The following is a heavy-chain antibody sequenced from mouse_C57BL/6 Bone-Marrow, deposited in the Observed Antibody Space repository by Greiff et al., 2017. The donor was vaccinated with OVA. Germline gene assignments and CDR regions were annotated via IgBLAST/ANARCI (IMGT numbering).Heavy chain of an antibody. D-gene: IGHD1-1*01. CDR1: GFNIKDDY. Sequence: EVQLQQSGAELVRPGASVKLSCTASGFNIKDDYMHWVKQRPEQGLEWIGRIDPANGNTKYAPKFQGKATITADTSSNTAYLQLSSLPSEDTAIYYCARGGKGYFDYGGQGTTLTVSS. CDR2: IDPANGNT. J-gene: IGHJ2*01. CDR3: ARGGKGYFDY. V-gene: IGHV14-3*01.